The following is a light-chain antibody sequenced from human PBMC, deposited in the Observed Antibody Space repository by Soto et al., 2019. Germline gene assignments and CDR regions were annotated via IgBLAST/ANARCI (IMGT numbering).Light chain of an antibody. CDR1: QSVRSSY. J-gene: IGKJ2*01. Sequence: EIVLTQSPGTLSLSPGERATLSCRASQSVRSSYLAWYQQKPGQAPRLLIYGASSRATGIPDRFSGSGSGTDFTLTMSRLEPEDFAVYYCQQYGSSPPNTFGQGTKLEIK. CDR3: QQYGSSPPNT. CDR2: GAS. V-gene: IGKV3-20*01.